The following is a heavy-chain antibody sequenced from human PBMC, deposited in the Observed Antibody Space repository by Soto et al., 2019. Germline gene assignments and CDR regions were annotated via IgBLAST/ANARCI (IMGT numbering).Heavy chain of an antibody. CDR1: GGSISSRNC. CDR2: IHHSGST. Sequence: PSETLSLTCAVSGGSISSRNCLRWVRQPPGKGLAWIGEIHHSGSTNPNPSLKSRVTTSVDKSKNQFSLKLTSVTAADTPVYYCAGSGSYRDIDYWGRGTLVTVSS. V-gene: IGHV4-4*02. CDR3: AGSGSYRDIDY. J-gene: IGHJ4*02. D-gene: IGHD3-10*01.